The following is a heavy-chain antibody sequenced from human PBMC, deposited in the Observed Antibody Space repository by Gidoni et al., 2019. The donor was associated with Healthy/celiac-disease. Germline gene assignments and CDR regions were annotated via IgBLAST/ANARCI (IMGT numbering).Heavy chain of an antibody. J-gene: IGHJ4*02. D-gene: IGHD2-2*01. CDR2: IYYSGST. V-gene: IGHV4-59*01. CDR1: CGSISSYY. CDR3: ARGGCRSSTSCYVD. Sequence: VQLQSSGPGLVKPSATLSLPCTVSCGSISSYYWSWIRQPPGKGLEWIGYIYYSGSTNYNPSLKSRVTISVDTSKNQFSLKLSSVTAADTAVYYCARGGCRSSTSCYVDWGQGTLVTVSS.